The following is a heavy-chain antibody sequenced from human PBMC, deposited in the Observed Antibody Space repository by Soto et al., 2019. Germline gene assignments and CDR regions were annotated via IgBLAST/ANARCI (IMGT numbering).Heavy chain of an antibody. Sequence: GGSLRLSCTASGFTFGDYAMSWVRQAPGKGLEWVGFIRSKAYGGTTEYAASVKGRFTISRDDSKSIAYLQMNSLKTEDTAVYYCARDYYDSSGYYHWFDPWGQGTLVTVSS. CDR2: IRSKAYGGTT. J-gene: IGHJ5*02. CDR1: GFTFGDYA. V-gene: IGHV3-49*04. CDR3: ARDYYDSSGYYHWFDP. D-gene: IGHD3-22*01.